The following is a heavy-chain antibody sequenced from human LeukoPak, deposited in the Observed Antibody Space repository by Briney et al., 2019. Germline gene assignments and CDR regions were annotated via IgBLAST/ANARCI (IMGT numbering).Heavy chain of an antibody. CDR3: AKPMVRGVPYYYYGMDV. D-gene: IGHD3-10*01. CDR2: MSSNGGST. V-gene: IGHV3-64D*06. Sequence: GGSLRLSCSASGFTFSTYAMHWVRQAPGKGLEYVSGMSSNGGSTYYADSVKGRFTISRDNAKNTVYLQMSSLRAEDTAVYYCAKPMVRGVPYYYYGMDVWGQGTTVTVSS. CDR1: GFTFSTYA. J-gene: IGHJ6*02.